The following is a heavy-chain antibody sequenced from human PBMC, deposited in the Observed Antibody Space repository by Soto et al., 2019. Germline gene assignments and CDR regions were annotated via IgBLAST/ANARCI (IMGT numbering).Heavy chain of an antibody. CDR2: IYYSGST. CDR1: GGSISSSSYY. CDR3: ARQKRYTWNDVYYFDY. Sequence: SETLSLTCTVSGGSISSSSYYWGWIRQPPGKGLEWIGSIYYSGSTYYNPSLKSRVTISVDTSKNQFSLKLSSVTAADTAVYYCARQKRYTWNDVYYFDYWGQGTLVTVSS. D-gene: IGHD1-20*01. J-gene: IGHJ4*02. V-gene: IGHV4-39*01.